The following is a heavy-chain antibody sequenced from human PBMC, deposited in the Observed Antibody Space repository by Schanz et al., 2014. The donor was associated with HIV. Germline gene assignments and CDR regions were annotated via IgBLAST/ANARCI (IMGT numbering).Heavy chain of an antibody. CDR1: GFAFSSHN. V-gene: IGHV3-21*02. CDR2: ISTGSSYI. CDR3: AKEGRSYYDYYAMDV. Sequence: EVQLVESGGGVVRPGGSLRLSCAASGFAFSSHNINWVRQAPGKGLAWVSSISTGSSYIYYADSVKGRFTISRDNSKNTLYVQMNSLRAEDTAVYYCAKEGRSYYDYYAMDVWGQGTTVTVSS. J-gene: IGHJ6*02.